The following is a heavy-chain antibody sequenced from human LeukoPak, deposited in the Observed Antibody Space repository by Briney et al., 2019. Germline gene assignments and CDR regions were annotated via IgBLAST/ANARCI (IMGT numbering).Heavy chain of an antibody. J-gene: IGHJ4*02. CDR2: INAGNGNT. D-gene: IGHD3-10*01. Sequence: WASVKVSCKASGYTFTSYAMHWVRQAPGQRLEWMGWINAGNGNTKYSQEFQGRVTITRDTSASTAYMELRSLRSDDTALYYCARESYNSGSYYNDYWGQGTLVTVSS. CDR3: ARESYNSGSYYNDY. V-gene: IGHV1-3*01. CDR1: GYTFTSYA.